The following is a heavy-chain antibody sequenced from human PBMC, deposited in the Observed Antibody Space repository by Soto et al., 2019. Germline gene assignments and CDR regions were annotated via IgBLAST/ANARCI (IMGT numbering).Heavy chain of an antibody. CDR3: AAWGLYYDSSGYFDY. V-gene: IGHV1-58*01. J-gene: IGHJ4*02. D-gene: IGHD3-22*01. CDR2: IVVGSGNT. Sequence: SVKVSCKASGFTFTSSAVQWVRQARGQRLEWIGWIVVGSGNTNYAQKFQERVTITRDMSTSTAYMELSSLRSEDTAVYYCAAWGLYYDSSGYFDYWGQGTLVTVSS. CDR1: GFTFTSSA.